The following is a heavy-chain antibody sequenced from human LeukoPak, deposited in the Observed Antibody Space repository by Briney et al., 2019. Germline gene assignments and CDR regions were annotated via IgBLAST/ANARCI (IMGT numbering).Heavy chain of an antibody. CDR3: TRQPGDTAIVTRWSYYYYYMDV. CDR1: GFTFSGSA. Sequence: GGSLRLSCAASGFTFSGSAMHWVRQASGKGLEWVGRIRSRANSYATAYAASVKGRFTISRDDSKNTAYLQMNSLKTEDTAVYYCTRQPGDTAIVTRWSYYYYYMDVWGKGTTVTVSS. J-gene: IGHJ6*03. CDR2: IRSRANSYAT. D-gene: IGHD5-18*01. V-gene: IGHV3-73*01.